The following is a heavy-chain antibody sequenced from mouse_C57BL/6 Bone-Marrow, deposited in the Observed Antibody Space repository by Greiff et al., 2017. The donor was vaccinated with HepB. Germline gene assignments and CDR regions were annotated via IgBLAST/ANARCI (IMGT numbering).Heavy chain of an antibody. CDR3: ARGGPYFDY. V-gene: IGHV5-17*01. J-gene: IGHJ2*01. Sequence: EVKLMESGGGLVKPGGSLKLSCAASGFTFSDYGMHWVRQAPEKGLEWVAYISSGSSTIYYADTVKGRFTISRDNAKNTLFLQMTSLRSEDTAMYYCARGGPYFDYWGQGTTLTVSS. CDR2: ISSGSSTI. CDR1: GFTFSDYG.